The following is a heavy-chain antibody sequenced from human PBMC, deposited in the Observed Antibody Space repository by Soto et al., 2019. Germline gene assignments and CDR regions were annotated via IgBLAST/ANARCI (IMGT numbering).Heavy chain of an antibody. CDR1: GFTLRSYA. J-gene: IGHJ4*02. V-gene: IGHV3-23*01. CDR3: AKSIAAAGPFDF. Sequence: PGGSLRLSCAASGFTLRSYAMNWVRQAPGKGLEWVSIISGSVGSAYYAGSVKGRFTISRDNSKNTLYLQMNSLRAEDTAVYYCAKSIAAAGPFDFWGQGTVVTVSS. D-gene: IGHD6-13*01. CDR2: ISGSVGSA.